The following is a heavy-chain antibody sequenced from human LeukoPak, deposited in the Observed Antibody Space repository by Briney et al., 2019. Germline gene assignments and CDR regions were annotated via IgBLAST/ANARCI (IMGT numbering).Heavy chain of an antibody. V-gene: IGHV3-23*01. Sequence: GGSLRLSCAASGFTFSSYSMSWVRQPPGEGLGWGAAICGSGGSTYYADSVKGRFTISRENSKNTLYLQMNSLRAEDTAVYYCPKDLNEDPYSSCCRPDYWGQGTLVTVSS. J-gene: IGHJ4*02. CDR1: GFTFSSYS. D-gene: IGHD6-13*01. CDR3: PKDLNEDPYSSCCRPDY. CDR2: ICGSGGST.